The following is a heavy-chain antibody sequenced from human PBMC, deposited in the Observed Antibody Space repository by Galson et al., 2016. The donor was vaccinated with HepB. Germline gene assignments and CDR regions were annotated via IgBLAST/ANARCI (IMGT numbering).Heavy chain of an antibody. J-gene: IGHJ6*02. CDR2: ISYDGNKE. Sequence: SLRLSCAASGFRFTYYGLHWVRQAPGKGLEWVAVISYDGNKEYYADSVKGRFTIFRDNPKTTVYLEMNSLRVGDTAVYYCAKDSILGATAGFYGIDVGGQGTTVTVSS. CDR3: AKDSILGATAGFYGIDV. D-gene: IGHD1-26*01. V-gene: IGHV3-30*18. CDR1: GFRFTYYG.